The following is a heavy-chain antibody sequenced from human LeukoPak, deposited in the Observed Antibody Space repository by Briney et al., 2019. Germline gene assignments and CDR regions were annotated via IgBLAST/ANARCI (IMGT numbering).Heavy chain of an antibody. CDR2: ISSSSSYI. J-gene: IGHJ4*02. V-gene: IGHV3-21*01. CDR1: GFTFSSYS. CDR3: AKDPAAAKYYFDY. D-gene: IGHD6-13*01. Sequence: PGGSLRLSCAASGFTFSSYSMNWVRQAPGKGLEWVSSISSSSSYIYYADSVKGRFTISRDNAKNSLYLQMNSLRAEDTAVYYCAKDPAAAKYYFDYWGQRTLVTVSS.